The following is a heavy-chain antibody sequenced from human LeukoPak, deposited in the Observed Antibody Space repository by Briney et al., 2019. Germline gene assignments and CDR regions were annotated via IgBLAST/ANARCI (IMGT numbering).Heavy chain of an antibody. CDR1: GFTFRSYA. V-gene: IGHV3-23*01. J-gene: IGHJ4*02. Sequence: PGGSLRLSCAASGFTFRSYAMSWVRQAPGKGLEWVSIISGSGTNTYYADSVKGRFTISRDNAKNSLYLQMNSLRAEDTAVYYCAREADLMGFDYWGQGTLVTVSS. D-gene: IGHD2-8*01. CDR2: ISGSGTNT. CDR3: AREADLMGFDY.